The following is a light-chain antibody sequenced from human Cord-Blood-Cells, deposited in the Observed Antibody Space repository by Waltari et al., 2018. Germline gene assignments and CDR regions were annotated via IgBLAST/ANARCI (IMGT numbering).Light chain of an antibody. J-gene: IGLJ3*02. V-gene: IGLV2-11*01. CDR2: DVS. CDR1: RIDVAAYNH. CDR3: CSYAGSYTWV. Sequence: QSALTQLRSEPTSPVPAVATSCTGPRIDVAAYNHVSWYQQQPGQAPKLRIYDVSNRPSGVPDRFSGSKSGNTASLTISGLQAEDEADYYCCSYAGSYTWVFGGGTKLTVL.